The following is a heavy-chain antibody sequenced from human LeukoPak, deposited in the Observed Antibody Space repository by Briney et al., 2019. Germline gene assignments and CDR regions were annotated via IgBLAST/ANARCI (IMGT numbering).Heavy chain of an antibody. CDR2: IYTSGST. J-gene: IGHJ4*02. V-gene: IGHV4-4*07. D-gene: IGHD3-22*01. CDR1: GGSISTYY. CDR3: ARQSISGSSLSYFDY. Sequence: SETLSLTCTVSGGSISTYYWSWIRQPAGKGLEWIGLIYTSGSTNYNPSLKSRVTMSVDTSKNQCSLKLSSVTAADTAVYYCARQSISGSSLSYFDYWGQGTLVNVSS.